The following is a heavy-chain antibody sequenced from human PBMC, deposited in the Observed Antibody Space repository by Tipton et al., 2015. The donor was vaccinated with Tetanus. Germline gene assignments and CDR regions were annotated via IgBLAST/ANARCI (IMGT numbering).Heavy chain of an antibody. D-gene: IGHD3-16*01. J-gene: IGHJ4*02. Sequence: SLRLSCAASGFIFKSYAMSWVRQAPGKGLEWVSTISFSGATTFYADSVRGRFTISRDNSNNTLFLQMNSLRTEDTAVYYTVPHYGRGYVSGRWSGLDYWSQGALVTVSS. V-gene: IGHV3-23*01. CDR1: GFIFKSYA. CDR3: VPHYGRGYVSGRWSGLDY. CDR2: ISFSGATT.